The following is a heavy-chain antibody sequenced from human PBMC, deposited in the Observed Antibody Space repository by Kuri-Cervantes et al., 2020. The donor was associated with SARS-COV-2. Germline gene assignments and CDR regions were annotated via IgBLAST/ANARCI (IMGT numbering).Heavy chain of an antibody. CDR1: GFTFDDYG. CDR2: INWNGGST. Sequence: GESLKISCAASGFTFDDYGMSWVRQAPGKGQEWVSGINWNGGSTGYADSVKGRFTISRDNAKNSLYLQMNSLRAEDTAVYYCARDEGSYYYYMDVWGKGTTVTVSS. J-gene: IGHJ6*03. CDR3: ARDEGSYYYYMDV. V-gene: IGHV3-20*04. D-gene: IGHD3-10*01.